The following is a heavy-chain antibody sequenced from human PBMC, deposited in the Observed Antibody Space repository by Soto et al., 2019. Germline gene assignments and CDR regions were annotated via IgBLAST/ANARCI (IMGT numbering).Heavy chain of an antibody. CDR2: ISAYNGNT. J-gene: IGHJ6*02. CDR3: ARDAHRSSWRNYYYYGMDV. CDR1: GYTFTSYG. V-gene: IGHV1-18*01. Sequence: QVQLVQSGAEVKKPGASVKVSCKASGYTFTSYGISWVRQAPGQGLEWMGWISAYNGNTNYAEKLQGRVTMTTDTXXSXAXXELRSLRSDDTAVYYCARDAHRSSWRNYYYYGMDVWGQGTTVTVSS. D-gene: IGHD6-13*01.